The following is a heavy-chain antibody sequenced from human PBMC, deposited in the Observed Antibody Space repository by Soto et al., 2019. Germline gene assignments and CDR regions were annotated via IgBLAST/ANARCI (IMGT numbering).Heavy chain of an antibody. D-gene: IGHD2-15*01. CDR2: FYDSGST. V-gene: IGHV4-59*01. J-gene: IGHJ5*02. Sequence: SETLSLTCTVSGGSISNYYWSWIRQPPGKGLEWVGYFYDSGSTQYNPSLKSRVTISIDTSKNQISLKMNSVTAADTAVYYCARVGSGGYSNNWFDPWGQGILVT. CDR3: ARVGSGGYSNNWFDP. CDR1: GGSISNYY.